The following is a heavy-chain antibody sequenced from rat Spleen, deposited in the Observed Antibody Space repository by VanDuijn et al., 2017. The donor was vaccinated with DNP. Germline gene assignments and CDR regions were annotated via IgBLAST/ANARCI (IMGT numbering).Heavy chain of an antibody. CDR3: AKGGGWEDY. J-gene: IGHJ2*01. D-gene: IGHD5-1*01. V-gene: IGHV5-58*01. Sequence: EVQLVETGGGLVQPGRSLKLSCVASGFTFSSYWMYWIRQAPGKGLEWVASINTDGGSTYYPDSVKGRFTNSRDNAENTVYLQMNSLRSEDTATYYCAKGGGWEDYWGQGVMVTVSS. CDR2: INTDGGST. CDR1: GFTFSSYW.